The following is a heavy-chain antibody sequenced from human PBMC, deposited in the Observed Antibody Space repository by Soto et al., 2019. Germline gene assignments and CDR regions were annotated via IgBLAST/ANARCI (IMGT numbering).Heavy chain of an antibody. Sequence: GASVKVSCKVSGYTLTELSMHWVRQAPGKGLEWMGGFDPEDGETIYAQKFQGRVTMTEDTSTDTAYMELSSLRSEDTAVYYCATRRGYSSGRHPGREHDYWGQGTLVTVSS. CDR3: ATRRGYSSGRHPGREHDY. J-gene: IGHJ4*02. CDR2: FDPEDGET. D-gene: IGHD6-19*01. CDR1: GYTLTELS. V-gene: IGHV1-24*01.